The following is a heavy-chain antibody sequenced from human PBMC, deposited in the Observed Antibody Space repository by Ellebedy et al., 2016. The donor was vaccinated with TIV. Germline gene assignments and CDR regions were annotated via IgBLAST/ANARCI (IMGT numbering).Heavy chain of an antibody. CDR2: IYPGDSDT. D-gene: IGHD4-23*01. J-gene: IGHJ3*02. Sequence: GESLKISCKGSGYSFTSYWIGWVRQMPGKGLEWMGIIYPGDSDTRYSPSFQGQVTISADKSISTAYLQWSSLKASDTAMYYCARQATVVTPQEPDAFDIWGQGTMVTVSS. V-gene: IGHV5-51*01. CDR1: GYSFTSYW. CDR3: ARQATVVTPQEPDAFDI.